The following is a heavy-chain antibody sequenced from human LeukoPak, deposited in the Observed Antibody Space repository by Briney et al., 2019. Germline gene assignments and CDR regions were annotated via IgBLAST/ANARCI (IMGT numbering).Heavy chain of an antibody. CDR3: ARDPYRFAFDI. J-gene: IGHJ3*02. V-gene: IGHV3-7*03. CDR1: GFSFSTIY. Sequence: GGSLRLSCAASGFSFSTIYMSWVRQTPGQGLEWVANINVDGTAEYYVDSVKGRFTISRDNANNSLYLQMNSLRAEGTAVYYCARDPYRFAFDIWGQGTVVLVSS. D-gene: IGHD1-26*01. CDR2: INVDGTAE.